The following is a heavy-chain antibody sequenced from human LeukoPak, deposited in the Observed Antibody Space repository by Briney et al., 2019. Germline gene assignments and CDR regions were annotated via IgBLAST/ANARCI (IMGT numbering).Heavy chain of an antibody. Sequence: GRSLRLSCAASGFTFSSYGMQWVRRAPGKGLEWVAVIWYDGSSKYYADSVKGRFTISRDNSKNTLYLQMNSLRAEDTAVYYCAKDLAVATSHWGQGTLVTVPP. CDR3: AKDLAVATSH. D-gene: IGHD5-12*01. CDR2: IWYDGSSK. CDR1: GFTFSSYG. V-gene: IGHV3-33*06. J-gene: IGHJ4*02.